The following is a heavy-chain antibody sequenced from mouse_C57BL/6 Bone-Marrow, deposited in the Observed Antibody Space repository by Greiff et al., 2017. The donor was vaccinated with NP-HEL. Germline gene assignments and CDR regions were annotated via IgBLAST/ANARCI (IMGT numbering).Heavy chain of an antibody. D-gene: IGHD4-1*01. CDR1: GFTFSSYA. CDR3: AREPGTRAMDY. Sequence: EVQLVESGGGLVKPGGSLKLSCAASGFTFSSYAMSWVRQTPEKRLEWVATISDGGSYTYYPDSVKGRFTISRDNAKNNLYLQMSHLKSEDTAMYYCAREPGTRAMDYWGQGTSVTVSS. CDR2: ISDGGSYT. V-gene: IGHV5-4*01. J-gene: IGHJ4*01.